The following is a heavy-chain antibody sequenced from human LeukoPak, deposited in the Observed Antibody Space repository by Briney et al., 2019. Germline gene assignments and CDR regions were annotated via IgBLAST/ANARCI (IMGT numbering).Heavy chain of an antibody. J-gene: IGHJ5*02. CDR3: ARDVHGDYGSGWFDP. V-gene: IGHV1-69*05. CDR2: IMPLFGTA. Sequence: SVKVSCKTSGGTFNNSAISWVRQAPGQGLEWLGGIMPLFGTAGYAQKFQGRVTITKHESTRTVYLELTSLTSDDTAVYYCARDVHGDYGSGWFDPWGQGTLVSVSS. D-gene: IGHD4-17*01. CDR1: GGTFNNSA.